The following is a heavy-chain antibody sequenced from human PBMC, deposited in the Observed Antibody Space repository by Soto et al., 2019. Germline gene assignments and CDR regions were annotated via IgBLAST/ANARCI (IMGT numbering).Heavy chain of an antibody. CDR2: IKQDGSEK. CDR1: GFTFSSYW. D-gene: IGHD6-19*01. V-gene: IGHV3-7*01. CDR3: ARTSSGPGDAFDI. Sequence: GGSLRLSCAASGFTFSSYWMSWVRQAPGKGLEWVANIKQDGSEKYYVDSVKGRFTISRDNAKNSLYLQMNSLRAEDTAVYYCARTSSGPGDAFDIWGQGTMVTVSS. J-gene: IGHJ3*02.